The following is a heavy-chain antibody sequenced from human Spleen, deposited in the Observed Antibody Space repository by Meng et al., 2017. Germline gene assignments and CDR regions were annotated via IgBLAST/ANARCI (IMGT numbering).Heavy chain of an antibody. CDR3: ARDLGGIFAY. V-gene: IGHV3-74*01. CDR2: IDTDGSTT. D-gene: IGHD6-13*01. Sequence: GGSLRLSCVASGFTFSSYWMHWVRQDPGKGLVWVSRIDTDGSTTNYAGSVKGRFTISRDNAKNTLYLQMNSLRAEDTAVYYCARDLGGIFAYWGEGALVTVSS. CDR1: GFTFSSYW. J-gene: IGHJ4*02.